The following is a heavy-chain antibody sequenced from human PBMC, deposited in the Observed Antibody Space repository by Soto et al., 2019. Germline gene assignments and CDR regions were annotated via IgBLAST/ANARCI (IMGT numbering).Heavy chain of an antibody. J-gene: IGHJ4*02. D-gene: IGHD2-8*01. Sequence: PGGSLRLSCAASGFTFSNYAMSWVRQAPGKGLEWVSVISASGDSTCYADSVKGRFTISRDNSKNTLYLQMNSLRAEDTAVYYCAKGFCANGVCRDYYFDQWGQGTLVTVSS. CDR2: ISASGDST. CDR1: GFTFSNYA. CDR3: AKGFCANGVCRDYYFDQ. V-gene: IGHV3-23*01.